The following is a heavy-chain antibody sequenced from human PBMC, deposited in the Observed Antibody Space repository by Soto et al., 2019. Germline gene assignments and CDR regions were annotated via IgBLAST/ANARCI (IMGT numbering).Heavy chain of an antibody. Sequence: GSLRLSCGVSGFSFSRYWMHWVRQAPGKGLVWVSRINPDGRRTDYADSVQGRFTVSRDNAKNMLFLQINSLRAEDTAVYYCTGAPDCGGGTCTSGHSYYGLHVWGPGTTVTVSS. CDR1: GFSFSRYW. J-gene: IGHJ6*02. CDR3: TGAPDCGGGTCTSGHSYYGLHV. D-gene: IGHD2-15*01. V-gene: IGHV3-74*01. CDR2: INPDGRRT.